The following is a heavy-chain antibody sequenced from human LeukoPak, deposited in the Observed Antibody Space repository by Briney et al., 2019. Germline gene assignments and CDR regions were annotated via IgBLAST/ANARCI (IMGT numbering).Heavy chain of an antibody. Sequence: PGGSLRLSCAASGFTFSSYAMSWVRQAPGKGLEWVSAISGSGGSTYYADSVKGRFTISRDNAKNSLYLQMNSLRAEDTAVYYCARVYQTPVRESKTVAGYWYFDLWGRGTLVTVSS. CDR1: GFTFSSYA. CDR3: ARVYQTPVRESKTVAGYWYFDL. CDR2: ISGSGGST. J-gene: IGHJ2*01. D-gene: IGHD6-19*01. V-gene: IGHV3-23*01.